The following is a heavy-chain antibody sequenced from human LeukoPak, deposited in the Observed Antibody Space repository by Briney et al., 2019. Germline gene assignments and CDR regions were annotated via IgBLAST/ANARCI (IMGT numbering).Heavy chain of an antibody. CDR2: IHPNYGGT. Sequence: ASVKVSCKASGYTFTGYYIHWVRQAPGQGLEWMGWIHPNYGGTNSAQKFLGRVTMTRDTSINTAYMEVSRLRSDDTAVYYCARGLDEGVAVDYWGQGTLVTVSS. J-gene: IGHJ4*02. V-gene: IGHV1-2*02. CDR1: GYTFTGYY. D-gene: IGHD6-19*01. CDR3: ARGLDEGVAVDY.